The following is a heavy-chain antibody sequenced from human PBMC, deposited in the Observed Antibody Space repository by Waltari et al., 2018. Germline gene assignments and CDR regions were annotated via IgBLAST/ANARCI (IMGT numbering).Heavy chain of an antibody. CDR3: ARYRSLHEWLDP. CDR2: INYYGNT. J-gene: IGHJ5*02. D-gene: IGHD3-16*02. CDR1: GDSLSSRSYL. Sequence: QLQLKESGPGLGKPSATLSLTCPVSGDSLSSRSYLWGWIRQPPGKGLEWVAFINYYGNTYYNTALQSRVAISQDTSKNQLSLNLNSVTAADTAMYYCARYRSLHEWLDPWGQGTLVTVSS. V-gene: IGHV4-39*01.